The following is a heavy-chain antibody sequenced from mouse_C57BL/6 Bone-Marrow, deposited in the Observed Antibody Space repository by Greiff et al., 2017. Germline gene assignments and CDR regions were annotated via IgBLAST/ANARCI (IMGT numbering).Heavy chain of an antibody. D-gene: IGHD5-1*01. J-gene: IGHJ2*01. CDR1: GFTFSSYT. CDR2: ISGGGGNT. V-gene: IGHV5-9*01. Sequence: EVQLVESGGGLVKPGGSLKLSCAASGFTFSSYTMSWVRQTPEKRLQWVAAISGGGGNTYYPDSVKGRFTISRDNDKNILYLQMSSLRSEDTALYYCARRGYLLDYWGQGTTLTVSS. CDR3: ARRGYLLDY.